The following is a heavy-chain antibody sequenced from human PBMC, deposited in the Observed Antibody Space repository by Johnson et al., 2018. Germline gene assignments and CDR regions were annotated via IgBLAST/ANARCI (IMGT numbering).Heavy chain of an antibody. CDR1: GGSISSYY. V-gene: IGHV3-66*02. CDR3: AKDGRRLRYFDWAFIFQH. Sequence: VQLVQSGPGLVKPSETLSLTCTVSGGSISSYYWSWIRQPPGKGLEWVSVIYSGGSTYYADSVQGRFTISRDNSKNTLYLQMNSLRAEDTAVYYCAKDGRRLRYFDWAFIFQHWGQGTLVTVSS. CDR2: IYSGGST. J-gene: IGHJ1*01. D-gene: IGHD3-9*01.